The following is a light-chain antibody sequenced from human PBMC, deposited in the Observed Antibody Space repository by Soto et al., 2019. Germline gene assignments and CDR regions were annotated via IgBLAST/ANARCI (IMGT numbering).Light chain of an antibody. CDR1: QGISNA. Sequence: AIQLTQSPSSLSASVGDTVTITCRASQGISNALAWYQQIPGKPPKLLIYVASTLESGVPSRFSGSGSGTDFTLTISSLQPGDFATYYCQQFNGFPTFGQGTRLEIQ. CDR2: VAS. V-gene: IGKV1-13*02. CDR3: QQFNGFPT. J-gene: IGKJ5*01.